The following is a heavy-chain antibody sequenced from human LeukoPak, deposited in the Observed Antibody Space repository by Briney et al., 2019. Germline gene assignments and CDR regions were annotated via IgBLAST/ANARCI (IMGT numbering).Heavy chain of an antibody. D-gene: IGHD1-26*01. V-gene: IGHV3-23*01. CDR2: ISSSGSGGNT. Sequence: SGGSLRLSCVASGVTLSNYAMSWARQAPGKRLEWVSGISSSGSGGNTYYADSVKGRFTISRDSSRNTLFLHMNTLRAEDTAIYYCAKDCTVGASYWYFDLWGRGTLVTVSS. CDR3: AKDCTVGASYWYFDL. CDR1: GVTLSNYA. J-gene: IGHJ2*01.